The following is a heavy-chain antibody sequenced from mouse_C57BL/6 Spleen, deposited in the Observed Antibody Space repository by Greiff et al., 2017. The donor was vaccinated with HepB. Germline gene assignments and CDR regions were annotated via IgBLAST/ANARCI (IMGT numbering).Heavy chain of an antibody. J-gene: IGHJ4*01. Sequence: QVQLQQSGAELAKPGASVKLSCKASGYTFTSHWMHWVKQRPGQGLEWIGYINPSSGYTKYNQKFKDKATLTADKSSSTAYMQLSSLTYEDSAVYYCARDPYYYVYAMDYWGQGTSVTVSS. D-gene: IGHD1-1*02. CDR3: ARDPYYYVYAMDY. CDR2: INPSSGYT. V-gene: IGHV1-7*01. CDR1: GYTFTSHW.